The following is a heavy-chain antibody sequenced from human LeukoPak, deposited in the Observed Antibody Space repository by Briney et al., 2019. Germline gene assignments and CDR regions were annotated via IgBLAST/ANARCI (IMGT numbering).Heavy chain of an antibody. J-gene: IGHJ3*02. CDR2: IYYSGST. Sequence: SETLSLTCTVSGGSISSSSYYWGWIRQPPGKGLEWIGSIYYSGSTYYNPSLKSRVTISVDTSKNQFSLKLSSVTAADTAVYYCASPAYCGGDCYFWLGVFDIGGQGTMVTVSS. V-gene: IGHV4-39*01. D-gene: IGHD2-21*02. CDR1: GGSISSSSYY. CDR3: ASPAYCGGDCYFWLGVFDI.